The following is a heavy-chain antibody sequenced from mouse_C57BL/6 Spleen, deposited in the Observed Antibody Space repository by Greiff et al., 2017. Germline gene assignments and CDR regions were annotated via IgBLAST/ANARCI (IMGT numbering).Heavy chain of an antibody. J-gene: IGHJ3*01. CDR2: ISYDGSN. CDR1: GYSITSGYY. CDR3: AREDYDWFAY. Sequence: EVQVVESGPGLVKPSQSLSLTCSVTGYSITSGYYWNWIRQFPGNKLEWMGYISYDGSNNYNPSLKNRISITRDTSKKQFFLKLNSVTTEDTATYYCAREDYDWFAYWGQGTLVTVSA. D-gene: IGHD2-4*01. V-gene: IGHV3-6*01.